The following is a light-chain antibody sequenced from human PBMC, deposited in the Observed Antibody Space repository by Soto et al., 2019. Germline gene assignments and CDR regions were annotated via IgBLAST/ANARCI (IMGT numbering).Light chain of an antibody. Sequence: ETVVTQCLATLTVSPGERATLSCRASQSVSSNLAWYQQKPGQAPRLLIHDASTRATGIPARFSGSGSGTEFTLTISSLQSEDFAVYHCQQYNSWPLTFGGGTKVDIK. V-gene: IGKV3D-15*01. CDR1: QSVSSN. CDR2: DAS. J-gene: IGKJ4*01. CDR3: QQYNSWPLT.